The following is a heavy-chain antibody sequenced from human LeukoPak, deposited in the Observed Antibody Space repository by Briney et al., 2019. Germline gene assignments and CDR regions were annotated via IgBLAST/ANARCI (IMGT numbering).Heavy chain of an antibody. Sequence: GGSLRLSCAASGFTFSSYWMTWVRQAPGKGLEWVANIKQDGSEKYYVGSVKGRFTISRDNAKKSLYLQMNSLTAADTAVYYCASSGSGWHWNDYWGQGSLVTVSS. CDR3: ASSGSGWHWNDY. V-gene: IGHV3-7*01. D-gene: IGHD6-19*01. CDR2: IKQDGSEK. CDR1: GFTFSSYW. J-gene: IGHJ4*02.